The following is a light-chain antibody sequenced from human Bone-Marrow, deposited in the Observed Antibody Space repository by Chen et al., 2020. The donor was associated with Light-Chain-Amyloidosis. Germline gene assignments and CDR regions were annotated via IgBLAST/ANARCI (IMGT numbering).Light chain of an antibody. CDR2: EGD. V-gene: IGLV6-57*01. Sequence: NCMLTQPHSVSESPGKTVIISCTRSSGSIATNYVQWYQQRPGSSPTTVIYEGDQRPSGVPDRFSGSIDRSSNSASLTISGLKTEDEADYYCQSYQGSSQGVFGGGTKLTVL. CDR1: SGSIATNY. CDR3: QSYQGSSQGV. J-gene: IGLJ3*02.